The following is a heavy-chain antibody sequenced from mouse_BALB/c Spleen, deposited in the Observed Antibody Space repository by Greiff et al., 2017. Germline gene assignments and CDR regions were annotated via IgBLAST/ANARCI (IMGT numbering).Heavy chain of an antibody. CDR2: ISSGGSYT. Sequence: VQLKESGGDLVKPGGSLKLSCAASGFTFSSYGMSWVRQTPDKRLEWVATISSGGSYTYYPDSVKGRFTISRDNAKNTLYLQMSSLKSEDTAMYYCARQGSYYGSSNWYFDVWGAGTTVTVSS. CDR1: GFTFSSYG. D-gene: IGHD1-1*01. V-gene: IGHV5-6*01. J-gene: IGHJ1*01. CDR3: ARQGSYYGSSNWYFDV.